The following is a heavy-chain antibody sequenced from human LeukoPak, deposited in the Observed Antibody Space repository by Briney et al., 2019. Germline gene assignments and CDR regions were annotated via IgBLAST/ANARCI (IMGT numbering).Heavy chain of an antibody. CDR3: ARDWEDTAMVYYYGMDV. CDR2: INSDGSST. D-gene: IGHD5-18*01. CDR1: GFTFSSYW. Sequence: GGSLRLSCAASGFTFSSYWMHWVRQAPGKGLVWVSRINSDGSSTSYADSVKGRFTISRDNAKNTLYQQMNSLRAEDTAVYYCARDWEDTAMVYYYGMDVWGQGTTVTVSS. J-gene: IGHJ6*02. V-gene: IGHV3-74*01.